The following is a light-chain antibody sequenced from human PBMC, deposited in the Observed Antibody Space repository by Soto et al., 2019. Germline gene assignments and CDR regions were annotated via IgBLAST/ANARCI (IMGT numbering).Light chain of an antibody. J-gene: IGLJ2*01. V-gene: IGLV2-14*01. CDR3: SSYTSGSPLL. CDR2: DVS. Sequence: QSVLTQPASVSGSPGQSITISCTATSSDVGGYNYVSWYQQHPGKAPKLMIYDVSNRRSGVSNRFSGSKSGNTASLTISGLQAESEADYYCSSYTSGSPLLFGGGTKLTVL. CDR1: SSDVGGYNY.